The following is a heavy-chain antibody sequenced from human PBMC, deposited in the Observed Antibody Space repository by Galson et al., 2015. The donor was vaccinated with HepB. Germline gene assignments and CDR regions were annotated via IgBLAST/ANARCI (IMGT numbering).Heavy chain of an antibody. CDR2: IWYDGSNK. V-gene: IGHV3-33*01. D-gene: IGHD3-22*01. CDR3: ARDLDDSSGYLPSAFDY. CDR1: GFTFSSYG. Sequence: SLRLSCAASGFTFSSYGMHWVRQAPGKGLEWVAVIWYDGSNKYYADSVKGRFTISRDNSKNTLYLQMNSLRAEDTAVYYCARDLDDSSGYLPSAFDYWGQGTLVTVSS. J-gene: IGHJ4*02.